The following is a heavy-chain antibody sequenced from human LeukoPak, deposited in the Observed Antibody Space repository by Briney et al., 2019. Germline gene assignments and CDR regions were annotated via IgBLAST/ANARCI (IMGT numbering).Heavy chain of an antibody. CDR3: XXXRGYSYGYEENY. D-gene: IGHD5-18*01. J-gene: IGHJ4*02. CDR1: GFTFSSYG. CDR2: ISYDGRNK. V-gene: IGHV3-30*03. Sequence: GGSLRLSCAASGFTFSSYGMHWVRQAPGKGLEWVAVISYDGRNKYYADSVKGRFTISRDNSKNTLYLQMNSLRAEDTAVYYCXXXRGYSYGYEENYWGQGTLVTVSS.